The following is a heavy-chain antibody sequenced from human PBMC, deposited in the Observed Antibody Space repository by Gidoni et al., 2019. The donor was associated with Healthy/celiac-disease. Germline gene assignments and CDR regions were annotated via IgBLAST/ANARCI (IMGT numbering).Heavy chain of an antibody. CDR2: ISSSSSYT. CDR3: ASSSYTYYYGMDV. CDR1: GFTFSDYY. D-gene: IGHD1-1*01. V-gene: IGHV3-11*06. J-gene: IGHJ6*02. Sequence: QVQLVESGGGLVKPGGSLRLSCAASGFTFSDYYMSWIRQAPGKGLEWVSYISSSSSYTNYADSVKGRFTISRDNAKNSLYLQMNSLRAEDTAVYYCASSSYTYYYGMDVWGQGTTVTVSS.